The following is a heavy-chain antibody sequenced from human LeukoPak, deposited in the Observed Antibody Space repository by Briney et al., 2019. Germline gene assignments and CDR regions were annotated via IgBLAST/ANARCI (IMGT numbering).Heavy chain of an antibody. J-gene: IGHJ6*02. V-gene: IGHV3-7*01. CDR3: ARDYYDFWSDYYYYGMDV. CDR2: IKQDGSEK. D-gene: IGHD3-3*01. CDR1: GFTFSSYW. Sequence: PGGSLRLSCAASGFTFSSYWMSWVRQAPGKGLEWVANIKQDGSEKYYVDSVKGRFTISRDNAKNSLYLQMNSLRAEDTAVYYCARDYYDFWSDYYYYGMDVWGQGTTVTVSS.